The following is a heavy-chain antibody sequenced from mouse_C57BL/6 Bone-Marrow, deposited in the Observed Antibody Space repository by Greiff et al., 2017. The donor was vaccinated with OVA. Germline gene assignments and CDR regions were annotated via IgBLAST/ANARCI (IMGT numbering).Heavy chain of an antibody. CDR1: GYTFTDYY. V-gene: IGHV1-26*01. J-gene: IGHJ4*01. CDR3: ATGIYYGNCYAMDY. D-gene: IGHD2-1*01. CDR2: INPNNGGT. Sequence: EVQLQQSGPELVKPGASVKISCKASGYTFTDYYMNWVKQSHGKSLEWIGDINPNNGGTSYTQKFKGKATLTVDKSSSTAYMERRSMTSEDAAVYYSATGIYYGNCYAMDYWGQGTSVTVSS.